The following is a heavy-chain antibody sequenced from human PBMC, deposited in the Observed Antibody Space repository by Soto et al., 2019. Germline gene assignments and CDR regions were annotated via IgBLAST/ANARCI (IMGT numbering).Heavy chain of an antibody. D-gene: IGHD1-26*01. CDR2: ISAYNGNT. CDR1: GYTFTSYG. Sequence: QVQLVQSGAEVKKPGASVKVSCKASGYTFTSYGISWVRQAPGQGLEWMGWISAYNGNTNYAQKLQGRVTMTTDTSTSTAYMELRSLRSDDTAVYYCARAHYSGSYYAPPMAFDIWGQGTMVTVSS. J-gene: IGHJ3*02. V-gene: IGHV1-18*01. CDR3: ARAHYSGSYYAPPMAFDI.